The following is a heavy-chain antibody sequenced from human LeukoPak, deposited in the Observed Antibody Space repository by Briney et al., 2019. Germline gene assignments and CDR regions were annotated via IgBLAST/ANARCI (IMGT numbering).Heavy chain of an antibody. CDR1: GFTSSDYA. Sequence: QAGGSLRLSCTASGFTSSDYAMSWVRQAPGEGLEWVSSISDNGGGTYYADSVEGRFTISRDNSKNTLFLQMNSLRAEDSAVYYCAADRERDPSCYYLVGGQGTLITVSS. CDR2: ISDNGGGT. D-gene: IGHD3-22*01. V-gene: IGHV3-23*01. J-gene: IGHJ1*01. CDR3: AADRERDPSCYYLV.